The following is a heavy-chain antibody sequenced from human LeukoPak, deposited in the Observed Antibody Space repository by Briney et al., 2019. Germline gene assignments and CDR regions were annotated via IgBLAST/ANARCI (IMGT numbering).Heavy chain of an antibody. V-gene: IGHV3-23*01. D-gene: IGHD6-19*01. CDR3: AKARPRSDAVAGRGGYFDY. Sequence: PGGSLRLSCAASGFTFSSYAMSWVRQAPGKGLEWVSAISGSGGSTYYADSVKGRFTISRDNSKNTLYLQMNSLRAEDTAVYYCAKARPRSDAVAGRGGYFDYWGQGTLVTVSS. CDR2: ISGSGGST. CDR1: GFTFSSYA. J-gene: IGHJ4*02.